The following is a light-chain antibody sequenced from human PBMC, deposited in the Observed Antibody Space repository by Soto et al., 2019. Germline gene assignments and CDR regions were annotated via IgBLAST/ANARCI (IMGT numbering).Light chain of an antibody. CDR3: QQYNSYPLT. CDR1: QGIGND. CDR2: AAS. V-gene: IGKV1-17*01. J-gene: IGKJ4*01. Sequence: DIQMTQSPSSLSASVGDRVTITCRASQGIGNDLGWYQQKPGNAPKRLIYAASSLQSGVPSRFSGKESGTEFTLTISSLQPEDFATYYCQQYNSYPLTFGGGTKVEVK.